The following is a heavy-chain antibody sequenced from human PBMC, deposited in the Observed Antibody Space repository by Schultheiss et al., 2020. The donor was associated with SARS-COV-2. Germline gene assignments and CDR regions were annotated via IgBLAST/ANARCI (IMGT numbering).Heavy chain of an antibody. CDR1: GFTFSTYG. V-gene: IGHV3-33*01. Sequence: GGSLRLSCAASGFTFSTYGMQWVRQAPGKGLDCVAVIWYDGNKKYYADSVKGRFTVSRDNSKNTLYLQLNNLRVEDTAVFYCASVGYCTGGSCSLGLDYWGQGTLVTVSS. CDR2: IWYDGNKK. J-gene: IGHJ4*02. D-gene: IGHD2-8*02. CDR3: ASVGYCTGGSCSLGLDY.